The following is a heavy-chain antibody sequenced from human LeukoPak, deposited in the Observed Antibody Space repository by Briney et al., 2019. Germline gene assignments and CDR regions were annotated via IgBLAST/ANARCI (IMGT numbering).Heavy chain of an antibody. CDR1: GYTFTGYY. V-gene: IGHV1-2*02. Sequence: ASVKVSCKASGYTFTGYYMHWVRQAPGQGLEWMGWINPNSGGTNYAQKFQGRVTMTRDTSISTAYMELSRLRSDDTAVYYCARSDAARDPFDYWGQGTLVTVSS. J-gene: IGHJ4*02. CDR2: INPNSGGT. CDR3: ARSDAARDPFDY. D-gene: IGHD6-6*01.